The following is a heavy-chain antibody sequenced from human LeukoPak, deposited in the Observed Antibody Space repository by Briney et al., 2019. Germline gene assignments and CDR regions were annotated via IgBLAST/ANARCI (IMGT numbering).Heavy chain of an antibody. D-gene: IGHD4-11*01. CDR3: ARESRSNYGNWFDP. V-gene: IGHV4-30-2*01. J-gene: IGHJ5*02. CDR2: IYHSGST. Sequence: PSETLSLTCTVSGGSISSGGYYWSWIRQPPGKGLEWIGYIYHSGSTYYNPSLKSRVTISVDRSKNQFSLKLSSVTAADTAVYYCARESRSNYGNWFDPWGQGTLVTVSS. CDR1: GGSISSGGYY.